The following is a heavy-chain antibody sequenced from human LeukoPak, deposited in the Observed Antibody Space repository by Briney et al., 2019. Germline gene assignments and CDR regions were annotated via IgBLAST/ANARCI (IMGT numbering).Heavy chain of an antibody. D-gene: IGHD6-19*01. J-gene: IGHJ6*03. CDR1: GFTFSSYG. CDR2: IWYDGSNK. V-gene: IGHV3-33*06. CDR3: AKSTGYSSGWPYYYYYYYMDL. Sequence: GGSLRLSCAASGFTFSSYGIHWVRQAPGKGLEWVAVIWYDGSNKYYADSVKGRFTISRDNSKNTLYLQMNSLRAEDTAVYYCAKSTGYSSGWPYYYYYYYMDLWGKGTTVTVSS.